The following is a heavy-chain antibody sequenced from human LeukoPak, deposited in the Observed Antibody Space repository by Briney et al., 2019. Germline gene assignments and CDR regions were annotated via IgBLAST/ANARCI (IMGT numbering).Heavy chain of an antibody. V-gene: IGHV3-23*01. Sequence: PGGTLRLSCAASGFTFSSYGMSWVRQAPGKGLEWVSVISGIGTGGTTYYADSVRGRFTISRDNSRNTLYLQMNSLRAEDTAIYYCAKNGDRGAYCSGGTCYPYYYYYMDVWGKGTTVTISS. J-gene: IGHJ6*03. CDR3: AKNGDRGAYCSGGTCYPYYYYYMDV. D-gene: IGHD2-15*01. CDR1: GFTFSSYG. CDR2: ISGIGTGGTT.